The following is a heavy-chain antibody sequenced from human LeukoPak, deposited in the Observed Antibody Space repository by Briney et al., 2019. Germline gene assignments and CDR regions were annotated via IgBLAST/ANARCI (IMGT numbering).Heavy chain of an antibody. J-gene: IGHJ4*02. D-gene: IGHD5-18*01. Sequence: DAVKGRFTVSRDNSKNTLFLQMNSLRTDDTAVYYCAKDLSPYSYGYGEFDYWGQGTLVTVSS. CDR3: AKDLSPYSYGYGEFDY. V-gene: IGHV3-30*02.